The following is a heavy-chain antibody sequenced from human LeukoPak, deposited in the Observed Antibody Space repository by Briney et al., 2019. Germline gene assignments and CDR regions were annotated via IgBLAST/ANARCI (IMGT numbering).Heavy chain of an antibody. CDR2: IRYDGSNK. V-gene: IGHV3-30*02. D-gene: IGHD3-3*01. J-gene: IGHJ4*02. Sequence: GGSLRLSCAASGFTFSSYGMHWVRQAPGKGLEWVAFIRYDGSNKYYADSVKGRFTISRDNSKNTLYLQMDSLRAEDTAVYYCAKDGKLGYDFWSGYYTNFDYWGQGTLVTVSS. CDR1: GFTFSSYG. CDR3: AKDGKLGYDFWSGYYTNFDY.